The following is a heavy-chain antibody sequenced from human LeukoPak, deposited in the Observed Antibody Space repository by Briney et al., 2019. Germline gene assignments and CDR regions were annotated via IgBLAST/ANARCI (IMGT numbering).Heavy chain of an antibody. CDR1: GYTFTSYY. J-gene: IGHJ6*03. CDR2: INPTGGST. Sequence: ASVKVSCKASGYTFTSYYMHWVRQAPGQGLERMGLINPTGGSTGYAQKFQGRVTMTRDMSTSTAYMELSSLRSEDTAVYYCARVLNYYDSSGYPLYYYYMDVWGKGTTVTISS. V-gene: IGHV1-46*01. CDR3: ARVLNYYDSSGYPLYYYYMDV. D-gene: IGHD3-22*01.